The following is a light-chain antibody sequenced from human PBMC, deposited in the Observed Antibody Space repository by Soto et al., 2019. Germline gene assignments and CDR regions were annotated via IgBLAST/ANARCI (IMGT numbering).Light chain of an antibody. CDR3: SSYTSSSPLEV. J-gene: IGLJ1*01. V-gene: IGLV2-14*01. CDR2: EVA. CDR1: NSDIGFYNY. Sequence: QSVLPQPASVSGSPGQSITISCTGTNSDIGFYNYVSWYQQHPGEAPKLIIYEVAKRPSGVSSRFSGSKSGNTASLTISGLQAEDEADYHCSSYTSSSPLEVFGTGTKVTV.